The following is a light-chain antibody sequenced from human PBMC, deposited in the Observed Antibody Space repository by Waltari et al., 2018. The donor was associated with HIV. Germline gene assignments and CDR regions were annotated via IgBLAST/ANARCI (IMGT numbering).Light chain of an antibody. J-gene: IGLJ2*01. CDR2: QDN. CDR3: QAWDNSTGV. V-gene: IGLV3-1*01. Sequence: QPPSVSVSPGQTASITCSGDRLGEKYACWYQQKPGQPPVLVIYQDNKRPSGIPERFSGSNSGNTATLTISGTQAMDEADYYCQAWDNSTGVFGGGTKLTVL. CDR1: RLGEKY.